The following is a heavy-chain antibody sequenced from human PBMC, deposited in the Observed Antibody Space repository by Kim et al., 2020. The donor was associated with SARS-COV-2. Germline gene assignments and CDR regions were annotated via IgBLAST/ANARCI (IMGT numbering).Heavy chain of an antibody. V-gene: IGHV3-33*01. CDR2: IWYDGSNK. CDR3: ARASPTGTTAGGLGIDY. CDR1: GFTFSSYG. Sequence: GGSLRLSCAASGFTFSSYGMHWVRQAPGKGLEWVAVIWYDGSNKYYADSVKGRFTISRDNSKNTLYLQMNSLRAEDTAVYYCARASPTGTTAGGLGIDYWGQGTLVTVSS. D-gene: IGHD1-1*01. J-gene: IGHJ4*02.